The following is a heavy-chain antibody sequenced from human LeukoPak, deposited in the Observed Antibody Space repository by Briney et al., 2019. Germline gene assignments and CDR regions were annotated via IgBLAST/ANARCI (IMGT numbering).Heavy chain of an antibody. CDR2: ISDSGNT. V-gene: IGHV3-23*01. D-gene: IGHD2-21*01. Sequence: GGSLRLSCAASGFTLSSYVMSWVRQAPGKGLEWVSAISDSGNTYHADSVKGRFTISRDSSKNTLFLQMNRLRPEDAAVYYCAKAPVTTCRGAYCYPFDYWGQGTLVTVSS. CDR1: GFTLSSYV. J-gene: IGHJ4*02. CDR3: AKAPVTTCRGAYCYPFDY.